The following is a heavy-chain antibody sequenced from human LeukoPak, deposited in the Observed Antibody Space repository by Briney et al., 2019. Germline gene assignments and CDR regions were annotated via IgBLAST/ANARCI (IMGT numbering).Heavy chain of an antibody. CDR1: GGSISSYY. J-gene: IGHJ1*01. V-gene: IGHV4-59*01. CDR3: AREDDSRGFQH. Sequence: SETLSLTCTVSGGSISSYYWRWIRQPPGKGLEWIGYIYYSGSTNYNPSLKSRVTISVDTSKNQFSLKLSSVTAADTAVYYCAREDDSRGFQHWGQGTLVTVSS. D-gene: IGHD3-22*01. CDR2: IYYSGST.